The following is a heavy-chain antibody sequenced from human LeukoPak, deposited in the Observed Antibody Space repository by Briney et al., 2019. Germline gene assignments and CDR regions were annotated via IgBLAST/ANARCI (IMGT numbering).Heavy chain of an antibody. CDR1: GFTVSTNY. CDR3: ARLRGELQIDS. D-gene: IGHD3-10*01. Sequence: AGSLRLSCEASGFTVSTNYMTWVRQAPGKGLEFVSVLYSGGSTYYADSVKDRFIISRHTYRNTVYLQMNSLRAEDTAIYYCARLRGELQIDSWGPGTLVTVSS. J-gene: IGHJ4*02. CDR2: LYSGGST. V-gene: IGHV3-66*04.